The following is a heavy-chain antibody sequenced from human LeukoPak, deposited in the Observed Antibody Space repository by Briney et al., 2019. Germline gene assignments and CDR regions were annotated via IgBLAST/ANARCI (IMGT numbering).Heavy chain of an antibody. J-gene: IGHJ6*03. CDR2: IYHSGST. CDR1: GYSFSSDYY. V-gene: IGHV4-38-2*02. D-gene: IGHD3-10*01. CDR3: ARDHGEEDYMDV. Sequence: SETPSLTCTVSGYSFSSDYYWGWIRQPPGKGLEWIGSIYHSGSTYYSPSLKSRVTISADTSKNQFSLKLSSVTAADTAVYYCARDHGEEDYMDVWGKGTTVTVSS.